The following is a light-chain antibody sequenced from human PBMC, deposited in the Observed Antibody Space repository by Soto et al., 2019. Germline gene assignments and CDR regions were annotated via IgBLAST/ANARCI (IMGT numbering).Light chain of an antibody. CDR3: QQYNRFSRT. Sequence: DIQMTQSPSTLSAFVGDRVTITCRASQSIVRLLAWYQQKPGKAPKLLIYDASSLEGGVPSRFSGTGSGTEFTLTISSLQPDDFATYYCQQYNRFSRTFGQGTKVDIK. V-gene: IGKV1-5*01. CDR2: DAS. CDR1: QSIVRL. J-gene: IGKJ1*01.